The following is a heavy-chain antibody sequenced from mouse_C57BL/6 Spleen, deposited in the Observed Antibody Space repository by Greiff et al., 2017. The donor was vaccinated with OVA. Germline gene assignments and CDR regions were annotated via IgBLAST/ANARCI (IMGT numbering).Heavy chain of an antibody. J-gene: IGHJ4*01. CDR3: ARWAQATAMDY. V-gene: IGHV1-4*01. Sequence: QVQLKVSGAELARPGASVKMSCKASGYTFTSYTMHWVKQRPGQGLEWIGYINPSSGYTKYNQKFKDKATLTADKSSSTAYMQLSSLTSEDSAVYYCARWAQATAMDYWGQGTSVTVSS. CDR1: GYTFTSYT. CDR2: INPSSGYT. D-gene: IGHD3-2*02.